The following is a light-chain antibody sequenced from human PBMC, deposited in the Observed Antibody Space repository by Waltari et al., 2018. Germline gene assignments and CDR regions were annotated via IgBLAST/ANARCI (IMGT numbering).Light chain of an antibody. CDR2: DES. J-gene: IGKJ4*01. CDR3: QQRSNWPLT. V-gene: IGKV3-11*01. CDR1: QSVNDY. Sequence: EVVLTQSPATLSLSPGERATLSCRASQSVNDYLAWYQQKPGQAPRLLMYDESNRATGIPARFSGSGSGTDFTLTISSLESEDFAVYYCQQRSNWPLTFGGGTKVEIK.